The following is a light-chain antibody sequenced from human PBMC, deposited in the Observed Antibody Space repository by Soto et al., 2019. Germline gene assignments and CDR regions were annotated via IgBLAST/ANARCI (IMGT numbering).Light chain of an antibody. CDR3: SSYTSSSTGV. J-gene: IGLJ1*01. CDR2: EVS. CDR1: SSDVGGYNY. Sequence: QSVLTQPASVSGSPGQSITISCTGTSSDVGGYNYVSWYQQHPGKAPKLMIYEVSNRPSGISNRFSGSKSGNTASLTISGLHADDEADYSCSSYTSSSTGVFGTGTKVTV. V-gene: IGLV2-14*01.